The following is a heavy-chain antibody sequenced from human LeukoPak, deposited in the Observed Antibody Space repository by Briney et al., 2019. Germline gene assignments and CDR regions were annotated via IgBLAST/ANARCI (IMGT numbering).Heavy chain of an antibody. CDR1: GFAFSSYA. Sequence: GGSLRLSCAASGFAFSSYAMNWVRQAPGKGLEWVSISGSGGDTYYADSVKGRFTISRDNSKNTLYLQMNSLRAEDTAVYYCAKARGATYGTYYFDYWGQGTLVTVSS. CDR3: AKARGATYGTYYFDY. D-gene: IGHD4/OR15-4a*01. V-gene: IGHV3-23*01. J-gene: IGHJ4*02. CDR2: ISGSGGDT.